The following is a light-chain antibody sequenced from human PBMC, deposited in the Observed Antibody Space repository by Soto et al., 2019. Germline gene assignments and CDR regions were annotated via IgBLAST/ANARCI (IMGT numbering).Light chain of an antibody. V-gene: IGKV3-15*01. CDR1: ESVTSS. J-gene: IGKJ5*01. Sequence: EIVLTQSPATLSLSPGERATLSCRASESVTSSLAWYQQKPGQPPRLLIYAASTRATDVPARFSGGGSGTEFTLTISSLQSEDFAVYYCQQYNNWPPITFGQGTRLEIK. CDR3: QQYNNWPPIT. CDR2: AAS.